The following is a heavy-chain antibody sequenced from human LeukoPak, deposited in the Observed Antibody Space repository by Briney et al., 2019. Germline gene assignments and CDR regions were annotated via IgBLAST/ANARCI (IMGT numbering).Heavy chain of an antibody. CDR2: IYYSGST. CDR1: GGSISSSYYY. J-gene: IGHJ5*02. Sequence: SETLSLTCTVSGGSISSSYYYWGWIRQPPGKGLEWIGYIYYSGSTYYNPSLKSRVTISVDTSKNQFSLKLSSVTAADTAVYYCARDRGRAGSWFDPWGQGTLVTVSS. CDR3: ARDRGRAGSWFDP. V-gene: IGHV4-30-4*08. D-gene: IGHD3-10*01.